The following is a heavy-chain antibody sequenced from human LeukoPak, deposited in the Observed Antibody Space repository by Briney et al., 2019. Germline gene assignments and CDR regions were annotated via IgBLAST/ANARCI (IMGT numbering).Heavy chain of an antibody. CDR1: GFSFNYYG. V-gene: IGHV4-38-2*01. CDR2: IYYSGST. D-gene: IGHD3-22*01. CDR3: ARWVSHYDSSGYYYVPFAFDI. Sequence: GSLRLSCAASGFSFNYYGMHWVRQAPGKGLEWIGSIYYSGSTYYNPSLKSRVAISVDTSKNQFSLKLSSVTAADTAVYYCARWVSHYDSSGYYYVPFAFDIWGQGTMVTVSS. J-gene: IGHJ3*02.